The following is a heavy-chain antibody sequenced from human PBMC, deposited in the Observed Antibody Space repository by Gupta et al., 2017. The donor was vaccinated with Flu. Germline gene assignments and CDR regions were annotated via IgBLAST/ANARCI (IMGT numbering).Heavy chain of an antibody. CDR1: GFTISNYW. J-gene: IGHJ4*02. Sequence: EVQLVESGGGLVQTGGSLRLSCAASGFTISNYWMDWVRKAPGKGLEWVANIKEDGSVKNYVDTVKGRFTISRDNGKNSVYIQMNALRPEDTAVYYCARNRGWEQFDYWGQGALVTVS. V-gene: IGHV3-7*01. CDR3: ARNRGWEQFDY. D-gene: IGHD5-24*01. CDR2: IKEDGSVK.